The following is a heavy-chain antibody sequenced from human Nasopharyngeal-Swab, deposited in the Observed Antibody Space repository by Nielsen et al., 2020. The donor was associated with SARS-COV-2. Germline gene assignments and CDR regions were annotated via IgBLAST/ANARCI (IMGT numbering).Heavy chain of an antibody. CDR2: ISGSGGST. CDR1: GFTFSSYA. CDR3: AKARGSYYYSDFDY. Sequence: GESLKIPCAASGFTFSSYAMSWVRQAPGKGLEWVSAISGSGGSTYYADSVKGRFTISRDNSKNTLYLQMNSLRAEDTAVYYCAKARGSYYYSDFDYWGQGTLVTVSS. J-gene: IGHJ4*02. D-gene: IGHD1-26*01. V-gene: IGHV3-23*01.